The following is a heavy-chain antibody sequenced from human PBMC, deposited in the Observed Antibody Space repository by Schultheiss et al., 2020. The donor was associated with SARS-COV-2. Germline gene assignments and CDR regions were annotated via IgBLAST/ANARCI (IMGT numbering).Heavy chain of an antibody. CDR1: GGSFSGYY. CDR2: FSYSGTT. D-gene: IGHD4-17*01. V-gene: IGHV4-59*01. J-gene: IGHJ6*02. Sequence: SETLSLTCAVYGGSFSGYYWSWIRQPPGKGLEWIGYFSYSGTTNYNPSLKSRVAISLDTSKNQFSLKLSSVTTADTAVYYCARTVTTDFNYYGMDVWGQGTTVTVSS. CDR3: ARTVTTDFNYYGMDV.